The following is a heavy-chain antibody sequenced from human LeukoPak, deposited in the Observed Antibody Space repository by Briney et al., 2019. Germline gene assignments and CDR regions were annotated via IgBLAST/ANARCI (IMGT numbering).Heavy chain of an antibody. D-gene: IGHD2-15*01. CDR1: GESFSAYF. V-gene: IGHV4-34*01. CDR2: IYHRGSS. CDR3: ARGSSFDGYCSAGACDAGYYHS. J-gene: IGHJ4*02. Sequence: PSETLSLTCAVYGESFSAYFWNWIRQAPGKPLEYIGEIYHRGSSHYNPSLKTRVTLSVDTSKNQFSLKLTSVTAADTAVYFCARGSSFDGYCSAGACDAGYYHSWGQGTPVTVSS.